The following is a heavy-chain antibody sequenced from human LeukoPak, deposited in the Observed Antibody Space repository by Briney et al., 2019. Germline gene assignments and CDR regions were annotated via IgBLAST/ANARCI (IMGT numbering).Heavy chain of an antibody. CDR2: IKSKTDGRTT. CDR3: TTDLYYYDSSGYYSTGDY. Sequence: PGGSLRLSCAASGFTFSNAWMSWVRQAPGKGLEWVGRIKSKTDGRTTDYAAPVKGRFTISRDDSKNTLYLQMNSLKTEDTAVYYCTTDLYYYDSSGYYSTGDYWGQGTLVTVSS. CDR1: GFTFSNAW. V-gene: IGHV3-15*01. J-gene: IGHJ4*02. D-gene: IGHD3-22*01.